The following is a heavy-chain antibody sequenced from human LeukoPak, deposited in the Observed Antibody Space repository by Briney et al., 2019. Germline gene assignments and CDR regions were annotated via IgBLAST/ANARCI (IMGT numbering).Heavy chain of an antibody. V-gene: IGHV4-4*07. CDR3: ARDPSNCSSTSCYNYYYYYMDV. Sequence: SETLSLTCTVFGGSISSYYWSWIRQPAGKGLEWIGRIYTSGSTNYNPSLKSRVTMSVDTSKNQFSLKLSSVTAADTAVYYCARDPSNCSSTSCYNYYYYYMDVWGKGTTVTVSS. D-gene: IGHD2-2*01. CDR2: IYTSGST. CDR1: GGSISSYY. J-gene: IGHJ6*03.